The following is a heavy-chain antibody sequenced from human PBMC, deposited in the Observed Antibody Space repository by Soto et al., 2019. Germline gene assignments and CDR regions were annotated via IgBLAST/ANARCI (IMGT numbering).Heavy chain of an antibody. J-gene: IGHJ4*02. V-gene: IGHV3-23*01. CDR2: ISGSGGST. Sequence: GASLRLSCAASGFTFSSYAMSWVLRAPGTGLDWVSAISGSGGSTYYADSVKGLFTISRDNSKNTLYLQMNSLRAEDSAVYYCANDVGVPGDSPGGHCDYWGQGTLVTVS. D-gene: IGHD3-10*01. CDR1: GFTFSSYA. CDR3: ANDVGVPGDSPGGHCDY.